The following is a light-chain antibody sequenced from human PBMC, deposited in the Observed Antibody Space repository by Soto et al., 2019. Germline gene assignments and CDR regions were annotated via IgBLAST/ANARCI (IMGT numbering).Light chain of an antibody. CDR2: GAS. CDR3: QQYNNWPPSIT. J-gene: IGKJ5*01. V-gene: IGKV3-15*01. Sequence: EIVMTQSPATLSVSPGERATLSCRASQSVSSNLAWYQQKPGQAPRLLIYGASTRATGIPARFSGSGSGTEFTLTISSLQSEDFAVYYCQQYNNWPPSITFGQGTXX. CDR1: QSVSSN.